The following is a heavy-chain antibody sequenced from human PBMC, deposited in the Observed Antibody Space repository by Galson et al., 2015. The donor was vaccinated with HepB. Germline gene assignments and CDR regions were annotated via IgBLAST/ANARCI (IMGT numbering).Heavy chain of an antibody. CDR1: GFTFSSYA. J-gene: IGHJ6*02. CDR3: ARDLVRGRGGSGYYDSFHYYGMDV. Sequence: SLRLSCAASGFTFSSYALHWVRQVPGKGLEWVAVMSYDGSNRYYADSVKGRFTISRDNSKNTLYPQMNSLRAEDTAVYFCARDLVRGRGGSGYYDSFHYYGMDVWGQGTTVTVSS. V-gene: IGHV3-30*04. D-gene: IGHD3-22*01. CDR2: MSYDGSNR.